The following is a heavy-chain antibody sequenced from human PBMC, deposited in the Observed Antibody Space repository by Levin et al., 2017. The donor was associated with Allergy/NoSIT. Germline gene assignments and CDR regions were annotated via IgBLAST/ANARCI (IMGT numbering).Heavy chain of an antibody. Sequence: PGGSLRLSCVDSRFTLSSLWMTWVRQAPGKGLEWVANIKQDGSDIRYLDSVKGRFTISRDNAKNSLYLQMNSLRVEDTAVYYCASGGGWLIRSWGQGTLVTVSS. CDR1: RFTLSSLW. D-gene: IGHD6-19*01. V-gene: IGHV3-7*01. CDR3: ASGGGWLIRS. CDR2: IKQDGSDI. J-gene: IGHJ5*02.